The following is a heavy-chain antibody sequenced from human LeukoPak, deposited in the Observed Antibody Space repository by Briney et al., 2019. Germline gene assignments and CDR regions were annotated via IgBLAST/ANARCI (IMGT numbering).Heavy chain of an antibody. CDR2: INSGGTT. D-gene: IGHD3/OR15-3a*01. J-gene: IGHJ4*02. V-gene: IGHV3-53*01. CDR3: AKMDSDYYIDF. CDR1: GFIVSSTY. Sequence: GGSLRLSCAASGFIVSSTYMNWVRQAPGKGLEWISVINSGGTTYYADSVKGRFTISRDDSNNMLFLQMNSVRAEDTALYYCAKMDSDYYIDFWGQGTLVTVSS.